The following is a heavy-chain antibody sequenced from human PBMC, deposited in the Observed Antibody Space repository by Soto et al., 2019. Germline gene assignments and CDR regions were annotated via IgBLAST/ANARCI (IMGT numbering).Heavy chain of an antibody. D-gene: IGHD3-10*01. J-gene: IGHJ4*02. CDR2: IYYSGST. V-gene: IGHV4-39*01. CDR3: ARGWFGELLH. Sequence: SETLSLTCTVSGGSISSSSYYWGWIRQPPGKGLEWIGSIYYSGSTYYNPSLKSRVTISVDTSKNQFSLKLSSVTAADTAVYYWARGWFGELLHWGQGTLVTVSS. CDR1: GGSISSSSYY.